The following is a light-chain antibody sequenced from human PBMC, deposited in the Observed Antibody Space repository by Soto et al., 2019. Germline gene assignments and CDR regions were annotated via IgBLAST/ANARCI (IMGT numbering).Light chain of an antibody. J-gene: IGKJ4*01. CDR3: QQSSNWPLT. V-gene: IGKV3D-20*02. Sequence: DIVLTQSPGTLSLSPGERVTLSCWASQSLSTDYLAWYQQKPGQPPRLLIYGASSRATGIPDRFSGSGSGTDFTLTISSLEPEDFVVYYCQQSSNWPLTFGGGTKVDIK. CDR1: QSLSTDY. CDR2: GAS.